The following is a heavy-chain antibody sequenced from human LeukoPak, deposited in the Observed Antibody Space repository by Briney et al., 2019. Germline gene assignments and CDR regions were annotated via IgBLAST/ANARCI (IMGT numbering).Heavy chain of an antibody. V-gene: IGHV4-34*01. CDR3: ARGASQPQAAAGLLDY. CDR2: INHSGST. J-gene: IGHJ4*02. D-gene: IGHD6-13*01. Sequence: SETLSLTCAVYGGSFSGCYWSWIRQPPGKGLEWIGEINHSGSTNYNPSLKSRVTISVDTSKNQFSLKLSSVTAADTAVYYCARGASQPQAAAGLLDYWGQGTLVTVSS. CDR1: GGSFSGCY.